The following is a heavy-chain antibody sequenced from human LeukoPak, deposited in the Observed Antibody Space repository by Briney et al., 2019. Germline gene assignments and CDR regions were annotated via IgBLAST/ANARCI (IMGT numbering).Heavy chain of an antibody. V-gene: IGHV4-38-2*02. CDR3: ARTGSSGSFSDF. Sequence: PSETLSLTCTVSGYSISSGYYWGWIRQSPGKGLEWIGFIHYTGGTLYNPSLKSRVTLSVDVSKSQFSLSLTSATTADTAVYYRARTGSSGSFSDFWGQGTLVTVSS. CDR1: GYSISSGYY. J-gene: IGHJ4*02. D-gene: IGHD3-10*01. CDR2: IHYTGGT.